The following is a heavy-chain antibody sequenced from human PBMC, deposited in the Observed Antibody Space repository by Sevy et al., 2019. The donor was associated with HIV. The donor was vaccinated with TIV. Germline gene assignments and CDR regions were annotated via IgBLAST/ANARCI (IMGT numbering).Heavy chain of an antibody. J-gene: IGHJ4*01. V-gene: IGHV1-18*04. Sequence: ASVKVSCKISGYKVDMYGIAWVRQAPGQGLEWMGWISTYNGNTNYAQNFQGRVTMTTDTSTSVVYMELGGLRPDDTAVYYCARATGMGEAGTGRYFDFWGQGTLVTVSS. CDR1: GYKVDMYG. CDR2: ISTYNGNT. D-gene: IGHD6-19*01. CDR3: ARATGMGEAGTGRYFDF.